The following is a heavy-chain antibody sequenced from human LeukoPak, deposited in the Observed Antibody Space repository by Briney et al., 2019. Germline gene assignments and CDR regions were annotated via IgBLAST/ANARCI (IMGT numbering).Heavy chain of an antibody. D-gene: IGHD5-18*01. CDR3: ARDAVDTANAV. Sequence: GGSLRLSCAASGFTFTTYWMHWVRQAPGKGLVWVSHINSDGSTTSYADSVKGRFTISRDNAKNTLYLQMNSLRAEDTAVYYCARDAVDTANAVWGQGTTVTVSS. V-gene: IGHV3-74*01. CDR1: GFTFTTYW. CDR2: INSDGSTT. J-gene: IGHJ6*02.